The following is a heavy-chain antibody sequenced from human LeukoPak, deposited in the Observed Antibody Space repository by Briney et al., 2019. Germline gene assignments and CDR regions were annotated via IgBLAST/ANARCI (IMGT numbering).Heavy chain of an antibody. Sequence: ASVKVSCKASGYTFTGYYMHWVRQAPGQGLEWMGWINPNSGGTNYAQKFQGRVTMTRDTSISTAYMELSRLRSDDTAVYYCARGYAWFGEKDAFDTWGQGTMVTVSS. CDR2: INPNSGGT. V-gene: IGHV1-2*02. D-gene: IGHD3-10*01. J-gene: IGHJ3*02. CDR1: GYTFTGYY. CDR3: ARGYAWFGEKDAFDT.